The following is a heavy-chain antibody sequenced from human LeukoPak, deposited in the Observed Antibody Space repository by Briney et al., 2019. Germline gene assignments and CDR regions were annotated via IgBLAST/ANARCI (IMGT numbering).Heavy chain of an antibody. Sequence: PGGSLRLSCAASGFTFDDYAMHWVRQAPGKGLEWVTLISGDGGSTYYADSVKGRFTISRDNSKNSLYLQMNSLRTEDTALYYRAKGGYDSSGSLWGQGTMVTVSS. V-gene: IGHV3-43*02. CDR3: AKGGYDSSGSL. D-gene: IGHD3-22*01. CDR1: GFTFDDYA. J-gene: IGHJ3*01. CDR2: ISGDGGST.